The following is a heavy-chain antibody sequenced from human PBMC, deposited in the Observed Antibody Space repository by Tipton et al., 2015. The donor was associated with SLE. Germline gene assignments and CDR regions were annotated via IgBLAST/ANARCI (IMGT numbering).Heavy chain of an antibody. Sequence: LRLSCTVSGGSISSGSYYWSWIRQPAGKGLEWIGRIYTSGSTNYNPSLKSRVTISVDTSKNQFSLKLSSVTAADTAVYYCARGAVFEPDDAFDTWGQGTLVTVSS. V-gene: IGHV4-61*02. CDR1: GGSISSGSYY. CDR2: IYTSGST. J-gene: IGHJ5*02. CDR3: ARGAVFEPDDAFDT. D-gene: IGHD3-16*01.